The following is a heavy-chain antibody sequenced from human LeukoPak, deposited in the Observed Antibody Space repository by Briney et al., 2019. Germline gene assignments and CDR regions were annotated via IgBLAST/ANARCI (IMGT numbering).Heavy chain of an antibody. CDR3: AREDGSGIYYYYYMDV. D-gene: IGHD3-10*01. Sequence: GGSLRLSCAASGFTFGSFSMSWVRQAPGKGLEWVSVISGSGETTFYADSVRGRFTISRDNSKSTLYLQMTSLRAEDTAVYYCAREDGSGIYYYYYMDVWGKGTTVTISS. CDR1: GFTFGSFS. V-gene: IGHV3-23*01. J-gene: IGHJ6*03. CDR2: ISGSGETT.